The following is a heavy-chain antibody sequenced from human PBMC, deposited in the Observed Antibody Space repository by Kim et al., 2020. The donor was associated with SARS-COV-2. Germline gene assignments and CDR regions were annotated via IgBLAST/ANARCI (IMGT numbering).Heavy chain of an antibody. V-gene: IGHV4-31*02. J-gene: IGHJ5*02. CDR2: SYSGST. CDR3: ARGVRT. Sequence: SYSGSTYYNPSLKSRVIISVDTSKNHCSLQLTSVTAADTAVYYCARGVRTWGQGTLVTVSS.